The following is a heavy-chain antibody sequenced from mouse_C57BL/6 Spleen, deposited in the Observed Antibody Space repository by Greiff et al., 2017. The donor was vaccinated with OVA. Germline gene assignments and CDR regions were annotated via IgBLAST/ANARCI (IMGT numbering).Heavy chain of an antibody. CDR2: IYPGSGSP. CDR1: GYTFTSYW. V-gene: IGHV1-55*01. J-gene: IGHJ3*01. CDR3: DLGSSGYWIAY. Sequence: VQLQQPGAELVKPGASVKMSCKASGYTFTSYWITWVKQRPGQGLEWIGDIYPGSGSPNYNEKFKSKATLTVDTPSGTAYMQLSSLTSEDSAVCSCDLGSSGYWIAYWGQGTLVTVSA. D-gene: IGHD3-2*02.